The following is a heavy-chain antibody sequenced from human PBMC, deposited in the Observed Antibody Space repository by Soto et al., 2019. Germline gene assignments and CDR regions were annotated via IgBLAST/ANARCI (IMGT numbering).Heavy chain of an antibody. J-gene: IGHJ4*02. CDR1: GDPITTGHFY. V-gene: IGHV4-39*01. CDR3: VGSGYSPFDY. CDR2: RYPTGPT. Sequence: PSETLSLTCTLSGDPITTGHFYWGWIRQPPGKGLEWIANRYPTGPTYYNPSLKSRVTISVDTSKNQFSLKLSSVTAADTAVYYCVGSGYSPFDYWGQGTLVTVSS. D-gene: IGHD3-22*01.